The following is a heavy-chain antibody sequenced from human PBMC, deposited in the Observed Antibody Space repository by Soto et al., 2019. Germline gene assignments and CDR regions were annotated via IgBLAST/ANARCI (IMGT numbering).Heavy chain of an antibody. J-gene: IGHJ4*02. CDR2: IIPIFGTA. CDR1: GGTFSSYA. V-gene: IGHV1-69*13. D-gene: IGHD3-22*01. Sequence: SVKVSCKASGGTFSSYAISWVRQAPGQGLEWMGGIIPIFGTANYAQKFQGRVTITADESTSTAYMELSSLRSEDTAVYYCARAPTEYYYDSSGYHHYWGQGTLVTVSS. CDR3: ARAPTEYYYDSSGYHHY.